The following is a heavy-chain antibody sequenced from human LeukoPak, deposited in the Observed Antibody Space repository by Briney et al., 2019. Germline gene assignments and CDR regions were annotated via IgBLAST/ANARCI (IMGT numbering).Heavy chain of an antibody. CDR3: ARGEYGSGSYHIDY. CDR2: ISSSGSTI. V-gene: IGHV3-48*03. D-gene: IGHD3-10*01. CDR1: GFTFSSYE. J-gene: IGHJ4*02. Sequence: GGSLRLSCAASGFTFSSYEMNWVRQAPGKGLEWVSYISSSGSTIYYADSVKGRFTISRDNAKNSLYLQMNSLRAEDTAVYYCARGEYGSGSYHIDYWGQGTLVTVSS.